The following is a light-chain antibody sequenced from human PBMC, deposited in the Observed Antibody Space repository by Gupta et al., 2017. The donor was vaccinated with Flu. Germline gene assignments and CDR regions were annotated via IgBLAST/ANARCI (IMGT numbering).Light chain of an antibody. CDR1: SSDIGDYNY. J-gene: IGLJ2*01. CDR2: EVT. Sequence: QSALTQPASVSAFPEPPITISCTGTSSDIGDYNYVSWYQQHPGTPPIRIIYEVTRRPSGIANRFSGSKAGNTDSLNISGHQAEDEADYYCSSYARSGQVVFGGGTKLTVL. V-gene: IGLV2-14*01. CDR3: SSYARSGQVV.